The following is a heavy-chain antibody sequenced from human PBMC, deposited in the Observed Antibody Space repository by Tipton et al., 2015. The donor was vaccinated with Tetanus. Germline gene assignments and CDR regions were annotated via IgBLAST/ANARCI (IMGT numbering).Heavy chain of an antibody. D-gene: IGHD1-14*01. V-gene: IGHV6-1*01. CDR3: AREPPALDC. CDR1: GDSVSRNNAT. CDR2: TYYRSKWYN. J-gene: IGHJ4*02. Sequence: PGLVKPSQTLSLTCVISGDSVSRNNATWNWIRQSPSRGLEWLGRTYYRSKWYNDYAPSVKSRITIKPDTSKNQFSLQLNSMTPEDTAVYFCAREPPALDCWGQGILVTVSS.